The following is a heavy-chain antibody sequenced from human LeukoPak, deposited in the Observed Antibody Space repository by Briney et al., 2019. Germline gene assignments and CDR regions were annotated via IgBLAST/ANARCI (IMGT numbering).Heavy chain of an antibody. CDR1: GDTFSSSIAV. Sequence: SQTLSLTCAISGDTFSSSIAVWNWIRHSPSRGLECLGKTYYRFTWHHDYAVSVTGRLTITPDTSKNQFSLQLNSVTPDDTAVYYCARINWDDAFDIWGQGTMVTVSS. D-gene: IGHD1-1*01. J-gene: IGHJ3*02. CDR2: TYYRFTWHH. CDR3: ARINWDDAFDI. V-gene: IGHV6-1*01.